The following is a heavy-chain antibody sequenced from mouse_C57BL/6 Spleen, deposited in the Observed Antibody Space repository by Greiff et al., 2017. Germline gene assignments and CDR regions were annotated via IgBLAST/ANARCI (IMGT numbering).Heavy chain of an antibody. CDR3: ARGDGRSYWYFDV. V-gene: IGHV1-82*01. J-gene: IGHJ1*03. CDR1: GYAFSSSW. CDR2: IYPGDGDT. D-gene: IGHD1-1*01. Sequence: QVQLQQSGPELVKPGASVKISCKASGYAFSSSWMNWVKQRPGKGLEWIGRIYPGDGDTNYNGKFKGKATLTAAKSSSTAYMQLSSLTSEDSAVYFCARGDGRSYWYFDVWGTGTTVTVSS.